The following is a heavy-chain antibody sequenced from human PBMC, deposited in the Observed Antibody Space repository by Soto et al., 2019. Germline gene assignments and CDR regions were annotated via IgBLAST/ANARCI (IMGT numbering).Heavy chain of an antibody. J-gene: IGHJ3*02. CDR2: IYSGGST. CDR1: GFTVSSNY. Sequence: GGSLRLSCAASGFTVSSNYMSWVRQAPGKGLEWVSVIYSGGSTYYADSVKGRFTISGHNSKNTLYLQMNSLRAEDTAVYYCARNLRGYCSSTSCYALDAFDIWGQGTMVTVSS. D-gene: IGHD2-2*01. V-gene: IGHV3-53*04. CDR3: ARNLRGYCSSTSCYALDAFDI.